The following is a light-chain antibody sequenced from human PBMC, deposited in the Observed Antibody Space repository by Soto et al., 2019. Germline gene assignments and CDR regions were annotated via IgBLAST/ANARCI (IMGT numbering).Light chain of an antibody. CDR2: GAS. CDR1: QSVSSSY. Sequence: EIVLTQSPGTLSLSPGERATLSCRASQSVSSSYLAWYQQKPGQAPRLLIYGASSRATGIPDRFSGSGSGTDFTLTISRLEPEDSAVYYCQQNGGSPTFGGGTKVEIK. V-gene: IGKV3-20*01. CDR3: QQNGGSPT. J-gene: IGKJ4*01.